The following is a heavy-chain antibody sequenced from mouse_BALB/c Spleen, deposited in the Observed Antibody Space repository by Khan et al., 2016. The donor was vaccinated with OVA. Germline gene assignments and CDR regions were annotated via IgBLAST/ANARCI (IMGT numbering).Heavy chain of an antibody. D-gene: IGHD3-3*01. J-gene: IGHJ4*01. V-gene: IGHV1S137*01. Sequence: QVQLQQPGAELVRPGVSVKISCKGSGYTFTDYAMHWVKQSHAKSLEWIGVISTYYGDANYNQQFKGQATMTVDKSSNTAYMDLARLTSEDSAIYYFARGGLDIYTMDYWGQGTSVTVSS. CDR1: GYTFTDYA. CDR3: ARGGLDIYTMDY. CDR2: ISTYYGDA.